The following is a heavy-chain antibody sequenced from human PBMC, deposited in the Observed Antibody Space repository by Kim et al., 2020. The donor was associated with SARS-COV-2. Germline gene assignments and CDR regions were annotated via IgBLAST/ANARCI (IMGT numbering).Heavy chain of an antibody. J-gene: IGHJ5*02. D-gene: IGHD3-10*01. CDR1: GFSLSTSGVA. Sequence: SGPTLVNPRQTLTLTCTLSGFSLSTSGVAVGWIRQPPGKALEWLALIYWDGDKRYSPSLKSRLTITKDTSKKQVVLTMTNMDPVDTGTYYCARTGTITNWFDPWGQGTLVTVSS. V-gene: IGHV2-5*02. CDR3: ARTGTITNWFDP. CDR2: IYWDGDK.